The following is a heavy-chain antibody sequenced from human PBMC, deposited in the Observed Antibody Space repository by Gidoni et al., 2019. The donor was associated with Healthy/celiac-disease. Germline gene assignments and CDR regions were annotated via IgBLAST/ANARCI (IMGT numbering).Heavy chain of an antibody. CDR1: GFTFSSYG. D-gene: IGHD6-19*01. J-gene: IGHJ3*02. CDR3: ARAYSSGWYDAFDI. Sequence: QVQLVESGGGVVQPGSSLRLSCAASGFTFSSYGMHWVRQAPGKGLGWVEVIWYDGSNKYYADSVKGRFTISRDNSKNTLYLQMNSLRAEDTAVYYCARAYSSGWYDAFDIWGQGTMVTVFS. CDR2: IWYDGSNK. V-gene: IGHV3-33*01.